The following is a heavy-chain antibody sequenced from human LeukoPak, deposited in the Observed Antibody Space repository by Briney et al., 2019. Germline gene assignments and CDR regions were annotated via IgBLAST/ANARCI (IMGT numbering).Heavy chain of an antibody. CDR1: GFTFSTYS. V-gene: IGHV3-48*01. J-gene: IGHJ4*02. CDR3: AVSDYFDY. CDR2: ISSGSNTI. D-gene: IGHD5/OR15-5a*01. Sequence: GGSLRLSCAASGFTFSTYSMNWVRQAPGKGLEWVSYISSGSNTIYDADSVKGRFTISRDNAKNSLYLQMNSLRAEDTAVYYCAVSDYFDYWGQGTLVTVSS.